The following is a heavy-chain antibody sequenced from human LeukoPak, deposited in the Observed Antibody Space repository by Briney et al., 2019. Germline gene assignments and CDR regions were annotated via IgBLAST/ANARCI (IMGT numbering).Heavy chain of an antibody. CDR1: GYIFTRYA. CDR2: INAGNGNT. J-gene: IGHJ4*02. Sequence: ASVKVSCKASGYIFTRYAKHWVRQVPGQRLEWMGWINAGNGNTKYSQKIQGRVTITRDTSASTAYMEVSSLRSEDTAVYYCARGIEASSGWYVIDYWGQGTLVTVSP. D-gene: IGHD6-19*01. V-gene: IGHV1-3*01. CDR3: ARGIEASSGWYVIDY.